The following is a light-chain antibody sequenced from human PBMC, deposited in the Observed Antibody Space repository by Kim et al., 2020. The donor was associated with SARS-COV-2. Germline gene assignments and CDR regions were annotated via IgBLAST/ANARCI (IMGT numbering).Light chain of an antibody. CDR1: SSNIESNY. Sequence: RVTITGSGSSSNIESNYVYWYQQLPGTAPKLLIYRNNQRPSGVPDRFSGSKSGTSASLAISGLRSEDEADYYCAAWDDSLSGLYVFGTGTKVTVL. CDR2: RNN. CDR3: AAWDDSLSGLYV. J-gene: IGLJ1*01. V-gene: IGLV1-47*01.